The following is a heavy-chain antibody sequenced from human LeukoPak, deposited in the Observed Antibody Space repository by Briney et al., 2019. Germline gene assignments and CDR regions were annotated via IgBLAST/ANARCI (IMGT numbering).Heavy chain of an antibody. Sequence: ASVKVSCKVSGYTFTTYDINWVRQATGQGLEWMGWMNPHSGNTGYAQNFQGRVTMTRNTSIGTAYMELSSLRSEDTAVYYCARGFRSDSSGRKFDCWGQGTLVTVSS. CDR1: GYTFTTYD. J-gene: IGHJ4*02. V-gene: IGHV1-8*01. CDR3: ARGFRSDSSGRKFDC. D-gene: IGHD3-22*01. CDR2: MNPHSGNT.